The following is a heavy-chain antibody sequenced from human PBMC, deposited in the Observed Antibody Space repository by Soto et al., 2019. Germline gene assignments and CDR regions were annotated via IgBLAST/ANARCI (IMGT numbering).Heavy chain of an antibody. CDR2: ITDSGGDA. CDR1: GFTFSDNS. Sequence: GSLRLSCAASGFTFSDNSMKWVRQAPGEGLEWVSTITDSGGDAKYADSVRGRFAISRDNSKKTLYLQMSSLTAEDSAIYYCARGSTDSYPGSRIFDFWGRGTLVTVSS. V-gene: IGHV3-23*01. CDR3: ARGSTDSYPGSRIFDF. D-gene: IGHD3-10*01. J-gene: IGHJ4*02.